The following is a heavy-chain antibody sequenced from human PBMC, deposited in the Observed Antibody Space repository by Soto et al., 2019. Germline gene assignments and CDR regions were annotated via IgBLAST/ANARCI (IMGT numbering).Heavy chain of an antibody. J-gene: IGHJ4*02. D-gene: IGHD3-16*01. CDR1: GGTFNSYA. V-gene: IGHV1-69*13. CDR2: IIPIFGTA. CDR3: ARNVYDYVWGSSVDY. Sequence: ASVKVSCKASGGTFNSYAISWVRQAPGQGLEWMGGIIPIFGTANYAQKFQGRVTITADESTSTAYMELSSLRSEDTAVYYCARNVYDYVWGSSVDYWGQGTLVTVSS.